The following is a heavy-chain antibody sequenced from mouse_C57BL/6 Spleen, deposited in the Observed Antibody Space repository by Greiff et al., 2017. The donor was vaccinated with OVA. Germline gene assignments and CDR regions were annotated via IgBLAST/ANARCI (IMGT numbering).Heavy chain of an antibody. Sequence: EVKLMASGGGLVKPGGSLKLSCAASGFTFSDYGMHWVRQAPEQGLEWVAYISSGSSTIYYADTVKGRFTISRDNAKNTLFLQMTSLRSEDTAMYYCARGPGFAYWGQGTLVTVSA. CDR2: ISSGSSTI. J-gene: IGHJ3*01. V-gene: IGHV5-17*01. CDR1: GFTFSDYG. CDR3: ARGPGFAY.